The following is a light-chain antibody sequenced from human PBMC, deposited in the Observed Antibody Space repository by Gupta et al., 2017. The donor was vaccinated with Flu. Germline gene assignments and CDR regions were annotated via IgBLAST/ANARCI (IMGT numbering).Light chain of an antibody. J-gene: IGLJ2*01. Sequence: QSALTQPASVSGSPGQSITISCTGTSSDVGGYNYVSWYQQHPGKAPKLMIYDVSNRPSGVSTRFSGSKSGNTASLTISGLQAEDDAYYYCSSYTSSSTLVFGGGTKLTVL. V-gene: IGLV2-14*01. CDR3: SSYTSSSTLV. CDR2: DVS. CDR1: SSDVGGYNY.